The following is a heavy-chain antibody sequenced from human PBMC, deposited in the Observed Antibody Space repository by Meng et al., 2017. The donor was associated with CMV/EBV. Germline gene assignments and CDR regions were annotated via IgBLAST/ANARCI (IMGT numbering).Heavy chain of an antibody. CDR1: GFTFSSYE. D-gene: IGHD3-3*01. CDR3: ARPHQTSGYYESYYYYGMDV. V-gene: IGHV3-48*03. J-gene: IGHJ6*02. CDR2: ISSSGDTT. Sequence: GGSLRLSCAASGFTFSSYEMNWVRQAPGKGLEWVSYISSSGDTTYYADSVRGRFTISRDNARNSLFLQMNSLRAEDTAVYYCARPHQTSGYYESYYYYGMDVWGQGTTVTVSS.